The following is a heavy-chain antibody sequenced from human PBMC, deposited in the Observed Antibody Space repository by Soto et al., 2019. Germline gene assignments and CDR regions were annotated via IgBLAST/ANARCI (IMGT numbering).Heavy chain of an antibody. CDR2: INSDGSST. CDR3: VRRSLVVAAATREDY. D-gene: IGHD2-15*01. V-gene: IGHV3-74*01. Sequence: EVQLVESGGGLVQPGGSLRLSCAASGFTFSSYWMHWVRQAPGKGLVWVSRINSDGSSTSYADSVKGRFTISRDNAKNTLYLQMNRLRAEDTAVYYGVRRSLVVAAATREDYWGQGTLVTVSS. CDR1: GFTFSSYW. J-gene: IGHJ4*02.